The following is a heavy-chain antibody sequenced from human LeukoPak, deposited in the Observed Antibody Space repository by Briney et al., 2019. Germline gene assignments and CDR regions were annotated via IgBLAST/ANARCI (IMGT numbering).Heavy chain of an antibody. V-gene: IGHV7-4-1*02. CDR3: ARGGTLSYDYVWGSYRYNWFDP. J-gene: IGHJ5*02. CDR2: INTNTGNP. CDR1: GYTFTSYA. D-gene: IGHD3-16*02. Sequence: ASVKVSCKASGYTFTSYAMNWVRQAPGQGLEWMGWINTNTGNPTYAQGFTGRFVFSLDTSVSTAYLQISSLKAEDTAVYYCARGGTLSYDYVWGSYRYNWFDPWGQGTLVTVSS.